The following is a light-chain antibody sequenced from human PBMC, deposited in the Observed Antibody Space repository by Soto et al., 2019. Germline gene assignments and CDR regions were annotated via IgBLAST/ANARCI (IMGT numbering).Light chain of an antibody. Sequence: EIVMTQSQATLSVSPGQGATLSCRASQPISRNLAWYQQKPGQAPRLLIYGASTRATDIPGRFSGGGSGTEFTLTISSLQSEDFAIYFCQQYNTWPRTFGQGTKVEVK. V-gene: IGKV3-15*01. J-gene: IGKJ1*01. CDR1: QPISRN. CDR3: QQYNTWPRT. CDR2: GAS.